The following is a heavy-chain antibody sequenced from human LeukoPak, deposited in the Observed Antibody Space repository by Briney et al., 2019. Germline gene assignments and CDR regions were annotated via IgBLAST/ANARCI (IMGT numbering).Heavy chain of an antibody. Sequence: PSGTLSLTCAVSDVSIFRSNWWSWVRQPPGKGLVWIGQVSPSGSTNYSPSLKSRVTISVDTSKNQFSLKLSSVTAADTAVYYCARVHILTGYSPYYYYMDVWGKGTTVTVSS. CDR2: VSPSGST. CDR3: ARVHILTGYSPYYYYMDV. V-gene: IGHV4-4*02. CDR1: DVSIFRSNW. J-gene: IGHJ6*03. D-gene: IGHD3-9*01.